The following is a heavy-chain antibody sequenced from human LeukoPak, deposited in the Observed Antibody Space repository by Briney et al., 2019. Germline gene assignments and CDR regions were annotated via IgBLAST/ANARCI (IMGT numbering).Heavy chain of an antibody. CDR3: ATNWGTTGALGGFDP. J-gene: IGHJ5*02. Sequence: GESLKISCKGSGYIFTSYWIGWVRQMPGKGLEWMGIIYPGDSDTRYSPSFQGQVTISADKSISTAYLQWSSLKASDTAMYYCATNWGTTGALGGFDPWGQGTLVTVSS. CDR2: IYPGDSDT. D-gene: IGHD1-1*01. CDR1: GYIFTSYW. V-gene: IGHV5-51*01.